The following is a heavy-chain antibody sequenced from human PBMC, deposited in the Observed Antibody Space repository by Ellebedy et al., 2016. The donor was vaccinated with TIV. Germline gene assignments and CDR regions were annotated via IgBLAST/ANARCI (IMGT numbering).Heavy chain of an antibody. D-gene: IGHD3-10*01. CDR2: FDWNSGRI. V-gene: IGHV3-9*02. CDR1: GFTSHGYA. Sequence: SLKISCAAAGFTSHGYATHWVRQTPGKGLEWVSGFDWNSGRIGYADSAKGRFTISTDNAKNSVYLQMNSLRLEDTALYFCIEDVSPGGLDYWGQGALVIVS. J-gene: IGHJ4*02. CDR3: IEDVSPGGLDY.